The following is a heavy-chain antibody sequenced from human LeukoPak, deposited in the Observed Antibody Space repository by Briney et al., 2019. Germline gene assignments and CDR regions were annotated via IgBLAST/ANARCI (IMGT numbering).Heavy chain of an antibody. CDR1: GFTFSSYA. J-gene: IGHJ4*02. Sequence: GGSLRLSCAASGFTFSSYAMSWVRQAPGKGLEWVSGISGSDGSTNYADSVKGRFTISRDNAKNSLYLQMNSLRAEDTAVYYCARGQGDYGLVDYWGQGTLVTVSS. D-gene: IGHD4-17*01. CDR3: ARGQGDYGLVDY. V-gene: IGHV3-23*01. CDR2: ISGSDGST.